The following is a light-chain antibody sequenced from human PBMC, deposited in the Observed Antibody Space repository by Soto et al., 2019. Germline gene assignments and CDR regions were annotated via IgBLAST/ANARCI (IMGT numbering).Light chain of an antibody. CDR3: AAWDDSLNGLYV. J-gene: IGLJ1*01. V-gene: IGLV1-44*01. CDR2: SNN. CDR1: SSNIGSNA. Sequence: QSVLTQPPSASGTPGQRVTISCSGGSSNIGSNAVTWYHQLPGTAPKLLIYSNNQRPLGVPDRFSGSKSGTSASLAISGLQSEDEADYYCAAWDDSLNGLYVFGTGTKLTVL.